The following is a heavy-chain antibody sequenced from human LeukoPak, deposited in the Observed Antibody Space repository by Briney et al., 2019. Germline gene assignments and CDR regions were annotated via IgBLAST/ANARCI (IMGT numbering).Heavy chain of an antibody. CDR2: ISSSSSTI. J-gene: IGHJ3*02. D-gene: IGHD2-21*02. V-gene: IGHV3-48*04. CDR3: AREGDDDAFDI. CDR1: GFTFSSYS. Sequence: GGSLRLSCAASGFTFSSYSMNWVRQAPGKGLEWVSYISSSSSTIYYADSVKGRFTISRDNAKNSLYLQMNSLRAEDTAVYYCAREGDDDAFDIWGQGTMVTVSS.